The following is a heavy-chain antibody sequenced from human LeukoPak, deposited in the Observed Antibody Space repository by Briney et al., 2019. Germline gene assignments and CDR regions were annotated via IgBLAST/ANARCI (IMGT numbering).Heavy chain of an antibody. J-gene: IGHJ4*02. CDR2: IYYSGST. Sequence: SETLSLTCTVSGGSISSYYWSWIRQPPGKGLEWIGYIYYSGSTNYNPSLKSRVTISVDTSKNQSSLKLSSVTAANTAVYYCARVGGSYYFDYWGQGTLVTVSS. V-gene: IGHV4-59*01. D-gene: IGHD1-26*01. CDR1: GGSISSYY. CDR3: ARVGGSYYFDY.